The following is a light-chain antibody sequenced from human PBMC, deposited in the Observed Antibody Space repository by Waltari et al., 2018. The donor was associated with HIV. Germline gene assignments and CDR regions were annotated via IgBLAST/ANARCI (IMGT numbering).Light chain of an antibody. Sequence: DIQMTQSPPSLSASVGDRVTVTCRASQNINIYLNWYQQKPGKVPKLLIYGASTLQSGVPSRFSGGGSGTDFTLTISSLQPEDFATYFCQQSYTSPSLTFGQGTRLEIK. V-gene: IGKV1-39*01. CDR3: QQSYTSPSLT. CDR1: QNINIY. J-gene: IGKJ5*01. CDR2: GAS.